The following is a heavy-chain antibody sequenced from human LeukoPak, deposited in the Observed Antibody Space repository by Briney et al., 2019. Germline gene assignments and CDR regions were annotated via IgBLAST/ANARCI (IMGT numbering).Heavy chain of an antibody. Sequence: GASVKVSCKASGYTFTGYYMHWVRQAPGQGLEWMGWINPNSGGTNYAQKFQGWVTMTRDTPISTAYMELSRLRSDDTAVYSCARKSLGSGGMDVWGKGTTVTVSS. J-gene: IGHJ6*04. CDR2: INPNSGGT. CDR1: GYTFTGYY. D-gene: IGHD1-14*01. V-gene: IGHV1-2*04. CDR3: ARKSLGSGGMDV.